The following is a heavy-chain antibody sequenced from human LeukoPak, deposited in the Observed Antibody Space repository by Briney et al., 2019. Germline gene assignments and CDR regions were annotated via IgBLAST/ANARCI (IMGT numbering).Heavy chain of an antibody. J-gene: IGHJ4*02. CDR3: ARGLTIVGSTSFHF. Sequence: SETLSLICTVSGGSISSDYWSWIRQPPGKGLEWIGYIYYSGTTNYSPSLKSRVTISVDTSKNQFSLKLSSVTAADTAVYYCARGLTIVGSTSFHFWGQGALVTVSS. CDR2: IYYSGTT. CDR1: GGSISSDY. D-gene: IGHD1-26*01. V-gene: IGHV4-59*01.